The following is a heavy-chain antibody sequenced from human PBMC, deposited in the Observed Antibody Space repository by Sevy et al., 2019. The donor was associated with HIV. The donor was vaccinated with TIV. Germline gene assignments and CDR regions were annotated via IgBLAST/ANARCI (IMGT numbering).Heavy chain of an antibody. Sequence: GGSLRLSCTASGFTFGDYAMSWFRQAPGKGLEWIGFIRSKAYGGTTEYAASVKGRFTISRDDSKSIAYLQMNSLKTEDTAVYYCTRDGEVILVVPAAINYYYDGMDVWGQGTTVTVSS. J-gene: IGHJ6*02. V-gene: IGHV3-49*03. D-gene: IGHD2-2*01. CDR3: TRDGEVILVVPAAINYYYDGMDV. CDR1: GFTFGDYA. CDR2: IRSKAYGGTT.